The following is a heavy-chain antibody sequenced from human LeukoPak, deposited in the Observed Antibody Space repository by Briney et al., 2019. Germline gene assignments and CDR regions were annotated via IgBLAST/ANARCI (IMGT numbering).Heavy chain of an antibody. Sequence: PSETLSLTCSVYGGSFIVYCGGWIRQPPGKGLEWIGEINHSGSTNYNPSLKSRVTISVDTSKNQFSLKLSSVTAADTAVYYCARGRTLVLSYFQHWGQGTLVTVSS. CDR1: GGSFIVYC. V-gene: IGHV4-34*01. CDR3: ARGRTLVLSYFQH. J-gene: IGHJ1*01. CDR2: INHSGST. D-gene: IGHD6-13*01.